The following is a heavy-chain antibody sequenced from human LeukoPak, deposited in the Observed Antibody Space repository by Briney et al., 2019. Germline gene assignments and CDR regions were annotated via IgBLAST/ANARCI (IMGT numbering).Heavy chain of an antibody. J-gene: IGHJ3*02. CDR2: MNPNSGNT. CDR1: GYTFTSYD. CDR3: ARDHAAYQHLAAFDI. V-gene: IGHV1-8*03. Sequence: GASVKVSCKASGYTFTSYDINWVRQATGQGLEWMGWMNPNSGNTGYAQKFQGRVTITRNTSISTAYMELSSLRSEDTAVYYCARDHAAYQHLAAFDIWGQETMVTVSS. D-gene: IGHD2-21*01.